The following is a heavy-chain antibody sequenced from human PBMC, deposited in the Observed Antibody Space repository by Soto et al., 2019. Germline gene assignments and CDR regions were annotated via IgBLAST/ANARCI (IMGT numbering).Heavy chain of an antibody. Sequence: PSETLSLTCTVSGGSISSSSYYWGWIRQPPGKGLEWIGSIYYSGSTYYNPSLKSRVTISVDTSKNQFSLKLSSVTAADTAVYYCARLDSPYYYGMDVWGQGTTVTVS. J-gene: IGHJ6*02. CDR3: ARLDSPYYYGMDV. V-gene: IGHV4-39*01. CDR2: IYYSGST. CDR1: GGSISSSSYY.